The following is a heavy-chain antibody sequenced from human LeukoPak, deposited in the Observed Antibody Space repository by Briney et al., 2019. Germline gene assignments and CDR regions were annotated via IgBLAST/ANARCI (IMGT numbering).Heavy chain of an antibody. V-gene: IGHV3-74*01. D-gene: IGHD3-10*01. J-gene: IGHJ4*02. Sequence: GGSLRLSCAASGFTFSSYWMHWGRQAPGKGLVWVSRINSDGSSTYYADSVKGRFTISRDNSKNTLYLQMNSLRAEDTAVYYCAKWPDYGSGSSLDYWGQGTLVTVSS. CDR1: GFTFSSYW. CDR2: INSDGSST. CDR3: AKWPDYGSGSSLDY.